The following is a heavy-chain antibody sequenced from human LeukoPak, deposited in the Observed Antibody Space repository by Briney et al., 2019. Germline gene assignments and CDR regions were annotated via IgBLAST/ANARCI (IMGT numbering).Heavy chain of an antibody. CDR1: GYTLTEVS. J-gene: IGHJ3*02. D-gene: IGHD3-10*01. V-gene: IGHV1-24*01. CDR3: ATEYYGSGSYFLRAFDI. Sequence: GASVKVSCKVSGYTLTEVSMHWVRQAPGKGLEWVGGFDPEERETIYTQKFQGRVTMTEDTSTDTAYMELSSLRSEDTAVYYCATEYYGSGSYFLRAFDIWGQGTMVTVSS. CDR2: FDPEERET.